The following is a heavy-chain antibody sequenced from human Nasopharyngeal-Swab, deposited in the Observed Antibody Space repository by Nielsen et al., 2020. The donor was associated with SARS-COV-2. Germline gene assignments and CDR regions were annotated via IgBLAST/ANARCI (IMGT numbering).Heavy chain of an antibody. CDR1: GYTFTRYG. J-gene: IGHJ3*02. CDR3: ARGASDGRLDI. Sequence: ASVKVSCKASGYTFTRYGISWVRQAPGQGLERMGWNSAYNGNTNYAQKLQGRVTMTTDTSTSTAYMELRSLRSDDTAVYYCARGASDGRLDIWGQVTMVTVSS. D-gene: IGHD3-10*01. CDR2: NSAYNGNT. V-gene: IGHV1-18*01.